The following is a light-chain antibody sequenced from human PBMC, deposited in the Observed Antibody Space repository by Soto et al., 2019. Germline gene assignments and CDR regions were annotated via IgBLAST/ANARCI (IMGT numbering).Light chain of an antibody. CDR3: QQYNSYPYT. CDR2: KAS. V-gene: IGKV1-5*03. Sequence: DIQMTQSPSTLSASVGDRVTITCRASQSISSWLAWYQQKPGKAPKLLIYKASSLESGVPSWFSGSGSGTEFTLTISSLQPDDFATYYCQQYNSYPYTFGQGTKLEIK. CDR1: QSISSW. J-gene: IGKJ2*01.